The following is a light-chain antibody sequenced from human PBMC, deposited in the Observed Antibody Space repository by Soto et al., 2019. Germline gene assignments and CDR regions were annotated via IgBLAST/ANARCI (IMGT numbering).Light chain of an antibody. CDR2: DAS. V-gene: IGKV1-16*01. CDR3: QQYNTYSWT. Sequence: DIQMTQSPSSLSASVVDRVTITCQASQDINKYLNWYQQKPGKAPKLLIYDASSLQSGVPSRFSGSGSGTEFALTISSLQPDDFATYYCQQYNTYSWTFGPGTKVDI. CDR1: QDINKY. J-gene: IGKJ1*01.